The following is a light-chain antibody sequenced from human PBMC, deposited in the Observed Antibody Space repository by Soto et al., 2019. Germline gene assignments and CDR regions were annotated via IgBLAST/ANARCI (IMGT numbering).Light chain of an antibody. CDR3: QQYGGSTIFT. V-gene: IGKV3-20*01. CDR2: GAS. Sequence: EIVLTQSPGPLSLSPGERATLSCRASQSVSSSNLAWYYQKPGQPPRLLIFGASSRATGITDRFSGSGSGADFTLTISRVEPEDFAMYYCQQYGGSTIFTFGQGTKLEI. CDR1: QSVSSSN. J-gene: IGKJ2*01.